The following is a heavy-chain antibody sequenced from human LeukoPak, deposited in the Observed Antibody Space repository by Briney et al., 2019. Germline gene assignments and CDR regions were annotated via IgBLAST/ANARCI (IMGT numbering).Heavy chain of an antibody. CDR2: ISSSSSYI. CDR1: GFTLSSYS. V-gene: IGHV3-21*01. CDR3: ARTPSSTPRFDI. J-gene: IGHJ3*02. Sequence: SGGSLRLSCAASGFTLSSYSMNWVRQAPGIGLEWVSSISSSSSYIYYADSVKGRFTISRDNAKNSLYLQMNSLRAEDTAVYYCARTPSSTPRFDIWGQGTMVTVSS. D-gene: IGHD2-2*01.